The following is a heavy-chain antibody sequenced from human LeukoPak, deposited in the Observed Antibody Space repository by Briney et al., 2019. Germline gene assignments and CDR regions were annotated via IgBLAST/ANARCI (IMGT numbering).Heavy chain of an antibody. D-gene: IGHD3-22*01. Sequence: PSETLSLXCTVSGGSSSSYYWSWIRQPAGKGLGWIGRIYTSGSTNYNPSLKSRVPMSVDTSKNQFSLKLSSVTAADTAVYYCARGPVLPYSSGYYFPWGQGTLVTVSS. CDR1: GGSSSSYY. J-gene: IGHJ5*02. CDR2: IYTSGST. V-gene: IGHV4-4*07. CDR3: ARGPVLPYSSGYYFP.